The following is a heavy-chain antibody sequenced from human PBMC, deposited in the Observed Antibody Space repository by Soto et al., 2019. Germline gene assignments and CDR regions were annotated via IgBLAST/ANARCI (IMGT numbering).Heavy chain of an antibody. Sequence: EVQLLESGGGLVQPGGSLRLSCAASGFSFSSYAMIWIRQVPGKGPEWVSGLYGSGGGIHYADSVKGRFSISRDNSANSVYLQMNYLRVEDTAIYYCAKDAVAGDGVWLAHKWGRGTAVTVSS. CDR1: GFSFSSYA. CDR3: AKDAVAGDGVWLAHK. CDR2: LYGSGGGI. D-gene: IGHD6-19*01. V-gene: IGHV3-23*01. J-gene: IGHJ4*02.